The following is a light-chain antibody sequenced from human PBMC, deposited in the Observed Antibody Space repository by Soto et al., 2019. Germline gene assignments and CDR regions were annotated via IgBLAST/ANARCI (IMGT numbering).Light chain of an antibody. CDR3: FSFAVSYTFWV. CDR1: SSDVGDYNY. V-gene: IGLV2-11*01. J-gene: IGLJ3*02. CDR2: DVS. Sequence: QSALTQPRSVSGSPGQSVTISCTGTSSDVGDYNYVSWYQQYPGKAPKLVIYDVSKRPSGVPDRFSGSKSGNTASLTISGLQAEDDADYYCFSFAVSYTFWVFGGGTKLTVL.